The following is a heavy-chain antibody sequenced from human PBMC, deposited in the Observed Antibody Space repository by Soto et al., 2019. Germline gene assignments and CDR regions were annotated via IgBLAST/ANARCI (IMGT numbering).Heavy chain of an antibody. CDR3: ARTLYSSSSSPSDY. D-gene: IGHD6-6*01. J-gene: IGHJ4*02. Sequence: SGPTLVNPTQTLTLTCTFSGFSLSTSGMWVSWIRRPPGKALEWLALIDWGDDKYYSTSLKTRLTISKDTSKNQVVLTMTNMDPVDTATYYCARTLYSSSSSPSDYWGQGTLVTVSS. CDR2: IDWGDDK. CDR1: GFSLSTSGMW. V-gene: IGHV2-70*01.